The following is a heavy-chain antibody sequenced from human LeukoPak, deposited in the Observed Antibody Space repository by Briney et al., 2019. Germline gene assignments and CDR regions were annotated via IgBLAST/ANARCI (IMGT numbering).Heavy chain of an antibody. V-gene: IGHV3-66*01. CDR2: IYSGGAT. Sequence: GGSLRLSCAASGFPVSSFYMTWVRQAPGKGLEWVSVIYSGGATYYADSVKGRFTISRDNAKNSLYLQMNSLRAEDTAVYYCAELGITMIGGVWGKGATVTISS. CDR1: GFPVSSFY. D-gene: IGHD3-10*02. J-gene: IGHJ6*04. CDR3: AELGITMIGGV.